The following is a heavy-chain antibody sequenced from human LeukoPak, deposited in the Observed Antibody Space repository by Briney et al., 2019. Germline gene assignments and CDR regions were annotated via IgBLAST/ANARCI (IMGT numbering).Heavy chain of an antibody. CDR1: GFTFSSFW. D-gene: IGHD6-19*01. Sequence: GGSLRLSCAASGFTFSSFWMHWVRQTPGKGLVWVSRISSDGSGTTYADSVKGRFTVSRDNAKNTLYLQMNSLRVEDTAVYYCIRGHSSGWYRFDGWGQGTLVTVSS. CDR2: ISSDGSGT. J-gene: IGHJ4*02. CDR3: IRGHSSGWYRFDG. V-gene: IGHV3-74*01.